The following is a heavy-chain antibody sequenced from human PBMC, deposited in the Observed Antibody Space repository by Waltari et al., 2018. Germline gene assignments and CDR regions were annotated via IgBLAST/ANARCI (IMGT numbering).Heavy chain of an antibody. Sequence: QVQLVQSGAEVKQPGSSMKVSCKPSGDTFRRYAFIWVRQAPGQGLEWWGGIIPLFGTTNYAQKFQGRATMTADEPTSTAYVELRSLKSEDTAVYFCARSYYYDRRANYPSLGAFDSWGQGTLVTVAS. CDR1: GDTFRRYA. V-gene: IGHV1-69*12. D-gene: IGHD3-22*01. CDR3: ARSYYYDRRANYPSLGAFDS. J-gene: IGHJ4*02. CDR2: IIPLFGTT.